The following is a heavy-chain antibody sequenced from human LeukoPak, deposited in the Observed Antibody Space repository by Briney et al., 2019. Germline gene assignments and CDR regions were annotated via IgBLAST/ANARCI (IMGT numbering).Heavy chain of an antibody. CDR2: IYSGGST. Sequence: GGSLRLSCAASGFTVSSNYMSWVRQAPGKGLEWVSVIYSGGSTYYADSVKGRFTISRDNSKNTLYLQMNSLRAEDTAVYYCARVEFYYDSSGYQSHDAFDIWGQGTMVTVSS. CDR1: GFTVSSNY. J-gene: IGHJ3*02. V-gene: IGHV3-53*01. CDR3: ARVEFYYDSSGYQSHDAFDI. D-gene: IGHD3-22*01.